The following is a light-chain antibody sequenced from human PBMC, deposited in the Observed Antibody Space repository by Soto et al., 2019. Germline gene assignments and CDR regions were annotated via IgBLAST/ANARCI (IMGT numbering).Light chain of an antibody. Sequence: EIVMTQSPATLSVSPGERATLSCRASQSVSSNLAWYQQKPGQAPRLLIYGASTRATGIPARFSGSGSGTEFTITISSLQSEDFAVYYCQQYNTWPRYTFGQGTKPEIK. CDR2: GAS. J-gene: IGKJ2*01. CDR1: QSVSSN. V-gene: IGKV3-15*01. CDR3: QQYNTWPRYT.